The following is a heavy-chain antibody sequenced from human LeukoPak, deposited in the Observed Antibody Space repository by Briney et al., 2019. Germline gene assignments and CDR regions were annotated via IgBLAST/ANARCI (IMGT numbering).Heavy chain of an antibody. J-gene: IGHJ4*02. V-gene: IGHV3-7*01. CDR2: IKQDGSET. CDR3: AGTSNAGY. Sequence: GGSLRLSCAASGFTLSGYWMKWVRQAPGKGLEWVASIKQDGSETYYVDSVKGRFTISRDNAKNSLFLQMNSLRAEDTAMYYCAGTSNAGYWGQGTLVTVSS. D-gene: IGHD2-2*01. CDR1: GFTLSGYW.